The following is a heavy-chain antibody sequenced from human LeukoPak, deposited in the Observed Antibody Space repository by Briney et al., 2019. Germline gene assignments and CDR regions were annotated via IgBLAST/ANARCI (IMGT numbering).Heavy chain of an antibody. D-gene: IGHD2-8*02. J-gene: IGHJ4*02. V-gene: IGHV3-23*01. Sequence: TGGSLRLSCAASGFTFNNYAMNWVRQAPGKGLEWVSSISGGGETTYYADSAKGRFTISRDNSQNTLYLQMNSLRVEDTAVYYCASYLYWWSDLGYWGQGTLVTVSS. CDR1: GFTFNNYA. CDR2: ISGGGETT. CDR3: ASYLYWWSDLGY.